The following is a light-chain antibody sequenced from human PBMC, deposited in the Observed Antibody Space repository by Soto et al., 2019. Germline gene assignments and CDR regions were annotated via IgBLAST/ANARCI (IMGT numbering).Light chain of an antibody. J-gene: IGLJ2*01. CDR1: SSNIGAPYD. CDR2: DNR. Sequence: QAVVTQPPSVSGAPGQRVTISCTGSSSNIGAPYDVHWYQQLPGTAPKLLIYDNRRRPSGVPDRFSGSKSGTSASLAITGLQAEDEADYYCQSYDTSLRGSVFGGGTKLTVL. V-gene: IGLV1-40*01. CDR3: QSYDTSLRGSV.